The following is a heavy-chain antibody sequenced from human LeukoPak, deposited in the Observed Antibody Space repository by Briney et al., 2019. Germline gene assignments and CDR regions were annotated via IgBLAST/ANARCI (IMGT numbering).Heavy chain of an antibody. V-gene: IGHV3-48*03. CDR1: RFTFSNYE. Sequence: GGSLRLSCAASRFTFSNYEINWVRQAPGRGLEWVSYISSSGSTIYYADSVKGRFTVSRDNAKNSLFLQMNSLRAEDTAVYYCVRDNSGSVVRGVLQYWGQGTLVTVSS. CDR2: ISSSGSTI. D-gene: IGHD3-10*01. CDR3: VRDNSGSVVRGVLQY. J-gene: IGHJ4*02.